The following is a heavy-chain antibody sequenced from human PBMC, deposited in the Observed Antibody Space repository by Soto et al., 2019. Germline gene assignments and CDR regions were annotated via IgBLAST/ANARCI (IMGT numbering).Heavy chain of an antibody. CDR2: VSAYNGNT. D-gene: IGHD6-19*01. CDR3: AKSEYSSGWPWDPPVY. CDR1: GYIFTSHG. Sequence: QVQLVQSGAEVKMPGASVKVSCKASGYIFTSHGIYGVRQAPGQGLEWLGWVSAYNGNTKYIKSLQGRVTMTTDTSTTTAHMELRSLTSNDTAVYYCAKSEYSSGWPWDPPVYWGQGTLVTVSS. J-gene: IGHJ4*02. V-gene: IGHV1-18*01.